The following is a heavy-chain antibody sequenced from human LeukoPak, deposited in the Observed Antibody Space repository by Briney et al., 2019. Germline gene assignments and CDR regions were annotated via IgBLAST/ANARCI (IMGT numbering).Heavy chain of an antibody. V-gene: IGHV3-23*01. D-gene: IGHD3-16*02. CDR3: AKRYIGNYYFDY. CDR2: VNADGGNT. CDR1: GFTFSSYA. J-gene: IGHJ4*02. Sequence: GGSLRLSWAPSGFTFSSYAMSWVRQAPGKGLEWVSAVNADGGNTYYADSVKGRFTISRDNSKNTLYLQMNSLRAEDTAVYYCAKRYIGNYYFDYWGQGTLVTASS.